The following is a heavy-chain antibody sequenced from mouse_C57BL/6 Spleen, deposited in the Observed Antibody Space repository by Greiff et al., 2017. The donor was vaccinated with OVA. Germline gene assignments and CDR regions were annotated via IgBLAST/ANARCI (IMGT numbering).Heavy chain of an antibody. CDR2: IWTGGGT. J-gene: IGHJ4*01. CDR3: ARKGISYSNYLYYAMDY. Sequence: VQLQQSGPGLVAPSQSLSITCTVSGFPLTSYAISWVRQPPGKGLEWLGVIWTGGGTTYNSAIKSRLSISKDNSKRQIFLKMNSLQTDDTTRYYCARKGISYSNYLYYAMDYWGQGTSVTVSS. CDR1: GFPLTSYA. V-gene: IGHV2-9-1*01. D-gene: IGHD2-5*01.